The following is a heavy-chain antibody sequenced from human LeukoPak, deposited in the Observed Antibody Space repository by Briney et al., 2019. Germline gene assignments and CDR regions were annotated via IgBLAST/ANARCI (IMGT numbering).Heavy chain of an antibody. CDR1: GGSISNYY. CDR3: TRENRPFCPFAF. V-gene: IGHV4-59*12. Sequence: PSETLSLTCTVSGGSISNYYWSWVRQPPGKGLEWIGYIYYSGSTTYNPSLKSRVTISVDTSKNQFSLKLSSVTAADTALYYCTRENRPFCPFAFWGQGVLVTVSS. CDR2: IYYSGST. D-gene: IGHD2/OR15-2a*01. J-gene: IGHJ4*02.